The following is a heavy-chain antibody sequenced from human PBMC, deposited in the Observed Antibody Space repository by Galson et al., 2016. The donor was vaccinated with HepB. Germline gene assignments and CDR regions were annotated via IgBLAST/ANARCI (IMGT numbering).Heavy chain of an antibody. V-gene: IGHV1-18*04. CDR3: ARDVQFRFDC. J-gene: IGHJ4*02. CDR1: GYRFFTYG. D-gene: IGHD4-11*01. Sequence: SVKVSCKASGYRFFTYGISWVRQAPGQGLEWLGWISANSGNTIYAQKFQDRVTMTRDTSASTVYMDLRSLRSDDTAVYYCARDVQFRFDCWGQGTLVTVSS. CDR2: ISANSGNT.